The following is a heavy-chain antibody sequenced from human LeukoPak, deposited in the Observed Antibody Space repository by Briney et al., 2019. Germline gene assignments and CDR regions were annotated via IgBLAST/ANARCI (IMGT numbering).Heavy chain of an antibody. V-gene: IGHV4-39*02. CDR2: IYSTVST. Sequence: KSSETLSLTCTVSGASISRINYYWGWIRQPPGKGLEWLGTIYSTVSTYYNASLKSRVTISVDTSKNHFSLKLSSVTAADTAAYYCASWSGYFFNYWGQGTLVTVSS. CDR3: ASWSGYFFNY. D-gene: IGHD1-14*01. J-gene: IGHJ4*01. CDR1: GASISRINYY.